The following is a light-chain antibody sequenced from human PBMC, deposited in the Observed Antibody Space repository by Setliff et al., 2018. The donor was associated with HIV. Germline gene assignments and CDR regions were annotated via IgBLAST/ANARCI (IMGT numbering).Light chain of an antibody. CDR1: SSNIENNY. CDR2: DNN. CDR3: GTWDAFVSAVV. Sequence: QSVLTQPPSVSAAPGQRVTISCSGRSSNIENNYVSWYRQLPGTAPKLLIFDNNKRPSGIPDRFSGSKSGTSASLAITGLQTGDEADYYCGTWDAFVSAVVFGGGTQRTVL. J-gene: IGLJ3*02. V-gene: IGLV1-51*01.